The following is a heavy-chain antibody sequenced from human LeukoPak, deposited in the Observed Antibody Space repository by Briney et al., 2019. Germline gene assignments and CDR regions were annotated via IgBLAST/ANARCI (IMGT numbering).Heavy chain of an antibody. V-gene: IGHV1-2*02. CDR1: GYTFTGYY. CDR3: ARVSTPSGTTTLEY. CDR2: INPNSGGT. J-gene: IGHJ4*02. Sequence: ASVKVSCKASGYTFTGYYMHWVRQAPGQGLEWMGWINPNSGGTNYAQKFQGRVTMTRDTSISTAYMELSRLRSDDTAVYYCARVSTPSGTTTLEYWGQGTLVTVSS. D-gene: IGHD1-7*01.